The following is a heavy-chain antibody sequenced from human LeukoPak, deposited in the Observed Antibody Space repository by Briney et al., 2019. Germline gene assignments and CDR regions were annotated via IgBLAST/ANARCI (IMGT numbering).Heavy chain of an antibody. Sequence: GASVKVSCKASGFTFSTYYMHWARQAPGQGLEWMGIVSPSGGSTRYAQKFQGRLTMTRDTSTSTVYMELGSLRSDDTAMYYCARDRSCSSTSCYGDWFDPWGQGTQVIVSS. CDR3: ARDRSCSSTSCYGDWFDP. V-gene: IGHV1-46*01. CDR2: VSPSGGST. J-gene: IGHJ5*02. CDR1: GFTFSTYY. D-gene: IGHD2-2*01.